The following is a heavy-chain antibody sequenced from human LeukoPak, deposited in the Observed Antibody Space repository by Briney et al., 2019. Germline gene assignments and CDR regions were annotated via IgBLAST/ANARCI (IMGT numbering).Heavy chain of an antibody. V-gene: IGHV4-39*07. CDR3: ARAAEIAAAGVDY. Sequence: SETLSLTCTVSGGSISSSSYYWGWIRQPPGKGLEWIGSIYYSGSTYYNPSLKSRVTISVDTSKNQFSLKLSSVTAADTVVYYCARAAEIAAAGVDYWGQGTLVTVSS. D-gene: IGHD6-13*01. J-gene: IGHJ4*02. CDR1: GGSISSSSYY. CDR2: IYYSGST.